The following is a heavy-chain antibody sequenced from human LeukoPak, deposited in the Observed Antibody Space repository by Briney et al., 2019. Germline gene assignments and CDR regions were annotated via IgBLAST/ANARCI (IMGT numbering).Heavy chain of an antibody. D-gene: IGHD1-26*01. CDR2: INSDGSTT. Sequence: PGGSLRVSCAASGFTFSGYWMQWVRQAPGKGLVWVSRINSDGSTTTYADSVKGRFTISRDNAKNTLYLQMNSLRAEDTAMYYCARDGPSVGATIDYWGQGTLVTVSS. CDR1: GFTFSGYW. V-gene: IGHV3-74*01. J-gene: IGHJ4*02. CDR3: ARDGPSVGATIDY.